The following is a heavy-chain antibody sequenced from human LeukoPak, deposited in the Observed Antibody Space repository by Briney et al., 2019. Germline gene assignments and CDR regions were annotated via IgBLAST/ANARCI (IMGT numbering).Heavy chain of an antibody. D-gene: IGHD5-12*01. J-gene: IGHJ5*02. CDR3: ARDGTVATNWFDP. CDR2: IKSSGST. Sequence: SEILSLTCTVSGGSVSSYYWSWTRQPPGKGLEWIGYIKSSGSTNYNPSLKSRVTISIDTSKNQFSLRLNSVTAADTAVYYCARDGTVATNWFDPWGQGTLVTVSS. CDR1: GGSVSSYY. V-gene: IGHV4-59*02.